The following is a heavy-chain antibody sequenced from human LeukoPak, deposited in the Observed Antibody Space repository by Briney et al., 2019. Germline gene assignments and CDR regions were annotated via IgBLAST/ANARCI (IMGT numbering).Heavy chain of an antibody. Sequence: GGSLRLSCAASGFSFSSYAMHWGRQTPGKGLEWAAFMRHDGSKKYYADSGQDRFIISRDNSKNTLYLQMNALRTEDTAVYFCAKGTGSGSFLVDYWGQGTLVTVSS. CDR2: MRHDGSKK. CDR1: GFSFSSYA. D-gene: IGHD3-10*01. J-gene: IGHJ4*02. V-gene: IGHV3-30*02. CDR3: AKGTGSGSFLVDY.